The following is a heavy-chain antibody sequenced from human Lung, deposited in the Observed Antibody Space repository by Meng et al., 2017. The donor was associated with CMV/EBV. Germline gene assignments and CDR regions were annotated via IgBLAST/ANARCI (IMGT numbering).Heavy chain of an antibody. Sequence: GPXLVXPTETLTLTCTVSGFSLSNARMGVSWIRQPPGKALEWLAHIFSNDEKSYSTSLKSRLTISKDTSKSQVVLTMTNMDPVDTATYYCARGLADYDFWSGYYNYYGMDVWGQGTTVXVSS. D-gene: IGHD3-3*01. V-gene: IGHV2-26*01. CDR1: GFSLSNARMG. CDR2: IFSNDEK. J-gene: IGHJ6*02. CDR3: ARGLADYDFWSGYYNYYGMDV.